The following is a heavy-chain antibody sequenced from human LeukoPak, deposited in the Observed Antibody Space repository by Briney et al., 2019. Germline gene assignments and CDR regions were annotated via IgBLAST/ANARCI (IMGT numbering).Heavy chain of an antibody. CDR1: GGTCSSYA. CDR2: IIPIFGTA. D-gene: IGHD2-15*01. Sequence: SVKVSCKASGGTCSSYAISWVRQAPGQGREWMGGIIPIFGTANSAQKFQGRVTIPADESTSTAYMELSSLRSEDTAVYYCARSGGGYCSGGSCYAPFDYWGQGTLVTVSS. V-gene: IGHV1-69*13. J-gene: IGHJ4*02. CDR3: ARSGGGYCSGGSCYAPFDY.